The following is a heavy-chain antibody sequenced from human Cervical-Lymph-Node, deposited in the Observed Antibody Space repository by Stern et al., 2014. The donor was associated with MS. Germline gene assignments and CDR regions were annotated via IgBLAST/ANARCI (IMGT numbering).Heavy chain of an antibody. CDR2: IHDSGST. D-gene: IGHD1-26*01. CDR3: ATTRWDLFTWNWFDP. V-gene: IGHV4-61*02. J-gene: IGHJ5*02. Sequence: QVQLVQSGPGLVKPSQTLSLTCTVSGGSISISGYYWSWIRQPADKGLEWIGRIHDSGSTYYNPSLKSRVTISMDTAKNTFSLKRPSVTAADTAVYYCATTRWDLFTWNWFDPWGQGTLVTVSS. CDR1: GGSISISGYY.